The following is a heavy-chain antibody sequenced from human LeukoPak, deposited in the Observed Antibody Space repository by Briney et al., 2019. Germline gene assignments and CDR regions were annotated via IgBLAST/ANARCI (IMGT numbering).Heavy chain of an antibody. CDR1: GFTFSTYA. J-gene: IGHJ2*01. D-gene: IGHD4-17*01. Sequence: PGGSLRLSCVASGFTFSTYAMGWVRQAPGKGLEWVSAISGSGGSTYYADSVKGRFTISRDNSKNTLYLQMNSLRAEDTAVYYCAKDLTWDYHDYGDRADWYFDLWGRGTLVTVSS. V-gene: IGHV3-23*01. CDR3: AKDLTWDYHDYGDRADWYFDL. CDR2: ISGSGGST.